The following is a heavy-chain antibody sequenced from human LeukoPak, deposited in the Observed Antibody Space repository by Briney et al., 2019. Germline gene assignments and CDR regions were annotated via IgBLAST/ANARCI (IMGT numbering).Heavy chain of an antibody. J-gene: IGHJ4*02. CDR1: GFTLSSYA. CDR2: IHTGGTT. Sequence: GGSLRLSCAASGFTLSSYAMSWVRQAPGKGLEWVSVIHTGGTTHYADSVKGRFTISKDNSNNTVFLQMNSVRVEDTAVYYCARVWFGYFFQWGQGALVTVSS. D-gene: IGHD3-10*01. V-gene: IGHV3-23*03. CDR3: ARVWFGYFFQ.